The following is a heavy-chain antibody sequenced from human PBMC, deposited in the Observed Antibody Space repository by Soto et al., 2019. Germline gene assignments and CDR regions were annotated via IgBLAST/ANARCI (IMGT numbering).Heavy chain of an antibody. CDR2: ISGSGIST. CDR1: GFTFSSYA. Sequence: EVQLLESGGGLVQPGGSLRLSCAASGFTFSSYAMSWVRQAPGKGLEWVSAISGSGISTYYADSVKGRFTISGDNSKNTLYLQMNSLRAEDTAVYYCAKEGEHSSGWANFDYWGQGTLVTVSS. D-gene: IGHD6-19*01. V-gene: IGHV3-23*01. J-gene: IGHJ4*02. CDR3: AKEGEHSSGWANFDY.